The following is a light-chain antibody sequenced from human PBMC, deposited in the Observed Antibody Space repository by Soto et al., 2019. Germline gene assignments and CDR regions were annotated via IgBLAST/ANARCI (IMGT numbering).Light chain of an antibody. Sequence: DIVMTQSPDSLAVSLGERATINCKSSQRVLYSSNHKNYLAWYQQKPGQPPKLLIYWASTRESGVPDRFSGSGYVTDFTLNIRSLQAEDVAVYYCQQYYSTPWTFGQGTKVEIK. CDR3: QQYYSTPWT. CDR1: QRVLYSSNHKNY. CDR2: WAS. V-gene: IGKV4-1*01. J-gene: IGKJ1*01.